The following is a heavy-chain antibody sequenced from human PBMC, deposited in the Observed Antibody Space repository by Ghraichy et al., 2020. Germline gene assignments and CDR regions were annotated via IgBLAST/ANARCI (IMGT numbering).Heavy chain of an antibody. V-gene: IGHV4-34*01. CDR1: GGSFSGYY. D-gene: IGHD4-17*01. J-gene: IGHJ5*02. Sequence: NLSLTCAVYGGSFSGYYWSWLRQPPGKGLEWIGEINHSGSTNYNPSLKSRVTISVDTSKNQFSLKLSSVTAADTAVYYCASGEGYGDNARFDPWGQGTLVTVSS. CDR2: INHSGST. CDR3: ASGEGYGDNARFDP.